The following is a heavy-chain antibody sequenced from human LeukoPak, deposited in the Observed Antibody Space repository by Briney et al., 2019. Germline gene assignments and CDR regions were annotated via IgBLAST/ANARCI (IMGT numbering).Heavy chain of an antibody. Sequence: PGGSLRLSCAASGFTFSSYSMNWVRQAPGKGLEWVSSISSSSSYIYYADSVKGRFTISRDNAKDSLYLQMNSLRAEDTAVYYCAASSRDRGMVRGATYFDYWGQGTLVTVSS. CDR1: GFTFSSYS. V-gene: IGHV3-21*01. CDR3: AASSRDRGMVRGATYFDY. CDR2: ISSSSSYI. D-gene: IGHD3-10*01. J-gene: IGHJ4*02.